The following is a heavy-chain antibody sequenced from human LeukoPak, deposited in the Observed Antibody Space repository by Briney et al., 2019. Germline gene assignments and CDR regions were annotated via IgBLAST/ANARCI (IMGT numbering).Heavy chain of an antibody. CDR3: ARVGGGGYCSGGSCFDPYYYYYMDV. CDR1: GGSISNYY. V-gene: IGHV4-59*08. D-gene: IGHD2-15*01. Sequence: PSETLSLTCTVSGGSISNYYWSWIRQPPGKGLEWIGYIYYSGRTNYNPSLKSRVTISVDTSKNQFSLKLSSVTAADTAVYYCARVGGGGYCSGGSCFDPYYYYYMDVWGKGTTVTVSS. J-gene: IGHJ6*03. CDR2: IYYSGRT.